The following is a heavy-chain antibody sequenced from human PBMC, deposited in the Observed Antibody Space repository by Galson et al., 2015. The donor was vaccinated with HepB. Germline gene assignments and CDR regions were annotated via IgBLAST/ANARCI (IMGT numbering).Heavy chain of an antibody. D-gene: IGHD5-12*01. CDR3: AREAYSGSDGAFYYFGMDV. CDR2: IYSGGNT. V-gene: IGHV3-66*01. CDR1: GFTVTGNC. J-gene: IGHJ6*02. Sequence: SLRLSCAASGFTVTGNCMSWVRQAPGKGLEWVSVIYSGGNTDYADSVKGRFSISRDNSKNTLYLQMNRLRVEDTALYYCAREAYSGSDGAFYYFGMDVWGQGTTVTVSS.